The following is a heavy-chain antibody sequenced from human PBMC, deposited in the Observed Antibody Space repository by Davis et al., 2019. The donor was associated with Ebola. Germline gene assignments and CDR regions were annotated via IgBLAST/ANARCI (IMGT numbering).Heavy chain of an antibody. CDR2: ISSSSLTT. CDR3: ARLFGVIPVFDY. J-gene: IGHJ4*02. Sequence: GRSLRLSCAASGFTFSSYDMNWVRQAPGKGLEWLSYISSSSLTTYSADSVKGRFTVSRDNAKNSLYLEMNSLRDEDTAVYYCARLFGVIPVFDYWGQGTLVTVSS. D-gene: IGHD3-3*01. CDR1: GFTFSSYD. V-gene: IGHV3-48*02.